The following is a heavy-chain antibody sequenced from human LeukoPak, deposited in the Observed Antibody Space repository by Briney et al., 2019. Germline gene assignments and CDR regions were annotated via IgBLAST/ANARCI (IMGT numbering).Heavy chain of an antibody. CDR2: IYYSGST. CDR3: AKSGGYGLIDY. V-gene: IGHV4-34*08. CDR1: GFTFSDYY. D-gene: IGHD1-26*01. J-gene: IGHJ4*02. Sequence: GSLRLSCAASGFTFSDYYMSWIRQPPGKGLEWIGSIYYSGSTYYNASLKSRVSISIDTSKNQFSLRLGSVTAADTAMYYCAKSGGYGLIDYWGQGTLVTVSS.